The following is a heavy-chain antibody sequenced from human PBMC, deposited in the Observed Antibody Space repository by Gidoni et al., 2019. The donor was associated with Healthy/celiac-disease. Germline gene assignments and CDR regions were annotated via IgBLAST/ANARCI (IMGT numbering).Heavy chain of an antibody. J-gene: IGHJ4*02. Sequence: QLQLQESGPGLVKPSETLSLTCPVSGGSISSSSYYWGWIRQPPGKGLEWIGSIYYSGSTYYNPSLKSRVTISVDTSKNQFSLKLSSVTAADTAVYYCARAKGIAASIFDYWGQGTLVTVSS. CDR1: GGSISSSSYY. CDR3: ARAKGIAASIFDY. D-gene: IGHD6-6*01. V-gene: IGHV4-39*07. CDR2: IYYSGST.